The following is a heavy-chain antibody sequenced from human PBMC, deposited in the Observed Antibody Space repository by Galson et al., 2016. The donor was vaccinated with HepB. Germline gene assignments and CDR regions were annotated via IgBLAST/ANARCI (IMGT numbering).Heavy chain of an antibody. Sequence: ETLSLTCTVSGGSINSDYWSWIRQPPGKGLEWIGCVHSSGSTKYDPSLKGRVTISIDTSKSEFSLRLRSVTAADTAVYYCARLRGYNRAWWRIDHWGRGTLASVSS. CDR1: GGSINSDY. D-gene: IGHD6-19*01. CDR2: VHSSGST. V-gene: IGHV4-4*09. CDR3: ARLRGYNRAWWRIDH. J-gene: IGHJ5*02.